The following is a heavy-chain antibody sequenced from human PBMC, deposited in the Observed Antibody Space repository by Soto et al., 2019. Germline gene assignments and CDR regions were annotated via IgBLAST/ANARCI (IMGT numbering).Heavy chain of an antibody. D-gene: IGHD2-15*01. Sequence: LSLTCTVSGGSISSYYWSWIRQPPGKGLEWIGYIYYSGSTNYNPSLKSRVTISVDTSKNQFSLKLSSVTATDTAVYYCARVRGGSGKSNWFDPWGQGTLVTVSS. CDR2: IYYSGST. CDR1: GGSISSYY. CDR3: ARVRGGSGKSNWFDP. V-gene: IGHV4-59*01. J-gene: IGHJ5*02.